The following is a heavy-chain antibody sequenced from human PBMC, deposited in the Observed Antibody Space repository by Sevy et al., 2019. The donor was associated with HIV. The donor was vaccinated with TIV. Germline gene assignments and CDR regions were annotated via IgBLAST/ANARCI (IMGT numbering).Heavy chain of an antibody. Sequence: GGSLRLSCAASGFTFSSYGMHWVRQAPGKGLEWVAFIRYDGSNKYYADSVKGRFTISRDNSKNTLYLQMNSLRAEDTAVYYCAKNPVPAAPYYYYGMDVWGQGTTVTVSS. V-gene: IGHV3-30*02. J-gene: IGHJ6*02. CDR1: GFTFSSYG. D-gene: IGHD2-2*01. CDR2: IRYDGSNK. CDR3: AKNPVPAAPYYYYGMDV.